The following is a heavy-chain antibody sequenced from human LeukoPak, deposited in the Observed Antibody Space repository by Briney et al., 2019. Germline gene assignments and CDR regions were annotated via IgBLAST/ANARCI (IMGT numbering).Heavy chain of an antibody. D-gene: IGHD3-10*01. CDR2: ISGTSIYI. Sequence: GGSLRLSCATSGFTFSTYTMNWVRQAPGKGLEWVSLISGTSIYIYYADSVKGRFTISRDNAKDSLYLHMSSLRAEDTAVYYCARVRGEYGMDVWGQGTTVTVSS. J-gene: IGHJ6*02. CDR1: GFTFSTYT. CDR3: ARVRGEYGMDV. V-gene: IGHV3-21*01.